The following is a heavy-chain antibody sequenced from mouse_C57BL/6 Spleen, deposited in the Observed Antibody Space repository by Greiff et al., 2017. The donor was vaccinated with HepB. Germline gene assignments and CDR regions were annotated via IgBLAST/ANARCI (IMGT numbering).Heavy chain of an antibody. CDR1: GYTFTSYW. CDR3: ARGGTGPWFAY. CDR2: IDPSDSET. J-gene: IGHJ3*01. Sequence: VQLQQPGAELVRPGSSVTLSCKASGYTFTSYWMHWVKQRPIQGLEWIGNIDPSDSETHYNQKFKDKATLTVDKSSSTAYMQLSSLTSEDSAVYYCARGGTGPWFAYWGQGTLVTVAA. D-gene: IGHD3-3*01. V-gene: IGHV1-52*01.